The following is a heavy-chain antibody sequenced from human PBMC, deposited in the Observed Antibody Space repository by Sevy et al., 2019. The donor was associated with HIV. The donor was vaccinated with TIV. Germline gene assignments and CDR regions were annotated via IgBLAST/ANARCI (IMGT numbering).Heavy chain of an antibody. CDR1: GYTLTQLS. V-gene: IGHV1-24*01. D-gene: IGHD3-22*01. J-gene: IGHJ4*02. Sequence: ASVKVSCKVSGYTLTQLSMHWVRQAPGKGLEWMGSFEPEDGETIYAQKFQGRVTMTEDTSTDTAYMELSSLKSEDTAVFYCAITKDYYDSSGYPFDYWGQGTLVTVSS. CDR2: FEPEDGET. CDR3: AITKDYYDSSGYPFDY.